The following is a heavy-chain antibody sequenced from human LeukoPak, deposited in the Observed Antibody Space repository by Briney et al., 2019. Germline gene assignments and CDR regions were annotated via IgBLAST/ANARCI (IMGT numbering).Heavy chain of an antibody. V-gene: IGHV3-21*01. CDR1: GFTFSSYS. J-gene: IGHJ4*02. Sequence: GGSLRLSCAASGFTFSSYSMNWVRQAPGKGLEWVSSISSSSSYIYYADSVKGRFTISRDNAKNSLYLQMNSLRAEDTAVYYCARHRIAVAGTIPREVDYWGQGTLVTVSS. CDR2: ISSSSSYI. D-gene: IGHD6-19*01. CDR3: ARHRIAVAGTIPREVDY.